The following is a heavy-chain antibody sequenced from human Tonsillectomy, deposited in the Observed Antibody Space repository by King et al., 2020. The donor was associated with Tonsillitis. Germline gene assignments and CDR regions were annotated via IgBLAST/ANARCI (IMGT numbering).Heavy chain of an antibody. V-gene: IGHV3-30*18. Sequence: VQLVESGGGVVQPGRSLRLSCAASGFTFSSYGMHWVRQAPGKGLEWVAVISYDGSNKYYADSVKGRFTISRDNSKNTLYLQMNSLRAEDTAVYYCAKDTLYGSSYYDYFGMDVWGPGTTCTVSS. CDR1: GFTFSSYG. D-gene: IGHD3-10*01. CDR2: ISYDGSNK. J-gene: IGHJ6*02. CDR3: AKDTLYGSSYYDYFGMDV.